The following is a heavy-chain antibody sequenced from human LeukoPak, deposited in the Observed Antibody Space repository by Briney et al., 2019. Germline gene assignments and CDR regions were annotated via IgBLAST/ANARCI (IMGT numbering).Heavy chain of an antibody. Sequence: SETLSLTCAVYGGSFSGYYWSWIRQPPGKGLEWIGEINHSGSNNYNPSLKSRVTISVDTSKNQFSLKLSSVTAADTAVYYCARGLTFEYFQHWGQGTLVTVSS. V-gene: IGHV4-34*01. CDR2: INHSGSN. J-gene: IGHJ1*01. CDR1: GGSFSGYY. D-gene: IGHD3-16*01. CDR3: ARGLTFEYFQH.